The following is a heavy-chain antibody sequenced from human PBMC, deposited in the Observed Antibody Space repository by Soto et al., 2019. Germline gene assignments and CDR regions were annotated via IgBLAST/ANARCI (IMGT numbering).Heavy chain of an antibody. CDR1: GFTFSSYE. J-gene: IGHJ4*02. D-gene: IGHD6-13*01. CDR3: ARAGRDSSSWYRVVDY. V-gene: IGHV3-48*03. CDR2: ISSSGSTI. Sequence: EVQLVESGGGLVQPGGSLRLSCAASGFTFSSYEMNWVRQAPGTGLECVSYISSSGSTIYYADSVKGRFTISRDNAKNSLYLQMNSLRAEDTAVYYCARAGRDSSSWYRVVDYWGQGTLVTFSS.